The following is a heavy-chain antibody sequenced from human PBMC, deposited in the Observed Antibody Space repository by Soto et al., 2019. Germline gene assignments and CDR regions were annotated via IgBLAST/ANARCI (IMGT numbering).Heavy chain of an antibody. CDR3: ARDLEDGDSHYYYYYGMDV. CDR2: IIPIFGTA. J-gene: IGHJ6*02. D-gene: IGHD4-17*01. Sequence: ASVKVSCKASGGTFSSYAISWVRQAPGQGLEWMGGIIPIFGTANYAQKFQGRVTITADESTSTAYMELSSLRSEDTAVYYCARDLEDGDSHYYYYYGMDVWGQGTTVTVSS. CDR1: GGTFSSYA. V-gene: IGHV1-69*13.